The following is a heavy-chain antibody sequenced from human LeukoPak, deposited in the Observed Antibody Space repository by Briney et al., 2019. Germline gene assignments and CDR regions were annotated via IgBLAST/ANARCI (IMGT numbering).Heavy chain of an antibody. Sequence: GGSLRLSCAASGFTFSSYSMNWVRQAPGKGLEWVSYISSSSSTIYYADSVKGRFTISRDNAKNSLYLQINSLRAEDTAVYYCARSSYSSSSSVWGQGTMVTVSS. CDR1: GFTFSSYS. CDR3: ARSSYSSSSSV. CDR2: ISSSSSTI. V-gene: IGHV3-48*04. D-gene: IGHD6-6*01. J-gene: IGHJ3*01.